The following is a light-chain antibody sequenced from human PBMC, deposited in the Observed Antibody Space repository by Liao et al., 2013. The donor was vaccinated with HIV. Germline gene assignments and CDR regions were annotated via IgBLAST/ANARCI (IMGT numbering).Light chain of an antibody. CDR3: QVWDRGSDQVV. Sequence: SYVLTQPPSVSVAPGKTARITCGGNNIGSKSVHWYQQKPGQAPVLVIYYDSDRPSGIPERFSGSNSGNTATLTISRVEAGDEADYYCQVWDRGSDQVVFGGGTTLTVL. V-gene: IGLV3-21*04. CDR2: YDS. J-gene: IGLJ2*01. CDR1: NIGSKS.